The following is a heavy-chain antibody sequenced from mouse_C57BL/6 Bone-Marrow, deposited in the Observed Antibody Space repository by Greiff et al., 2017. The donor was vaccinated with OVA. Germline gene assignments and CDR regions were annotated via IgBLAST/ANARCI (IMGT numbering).Heavy chain of an antibody. J-gene: IGHJ4*01. Sequence: QVQLQQSGAELVKPGASVKLSCKASGYTFTSYWMHWVKQRPGQGLEWIGMIHPNSGSTNYNEKFKSKATLTVDKSSSTAYMQLSSLTSEDSAVYYCANYSNYEGAMDYWGQGTSVTVSS. CDR1: GYTFTSYW. CDR3: ANYSNYEGAMDY. CDR2: IHPNSGST. D-gene: IGHD2-5*01. V-gene: IGHV1-64*01.